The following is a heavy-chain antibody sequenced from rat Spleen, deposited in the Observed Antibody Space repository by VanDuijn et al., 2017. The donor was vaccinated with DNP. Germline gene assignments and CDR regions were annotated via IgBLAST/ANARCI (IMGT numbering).Heavy chain of an antibody. V-gene: IGHV5-7*01. D-gene: IGHD1-2*01. CDR1: GFTFSDYN. J-gene: IGHJ3*01. CDR2: ISYDGSST. Sequence: EVQLVESGGGLVQPGRSLKLSCAASGFTFSDYNMAWVRQAPKKGLEWVATISYDGSSTYYRASVKGRFTISRDNAESTLYQQMDSLRSEDTATYYCARPLYYYSDQGFAYWGQGTLATVSS. CDR3: ARPLYYYSDQGFAY.